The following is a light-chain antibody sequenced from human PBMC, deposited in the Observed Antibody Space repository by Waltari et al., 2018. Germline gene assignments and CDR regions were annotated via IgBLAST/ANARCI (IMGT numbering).Light chain of an antibody. Sequence: QSVLPQPPSASGTPGQRVTIPCSVSSSNIGSNTVNWYQQLPGTAPKLLIYSNNQRPSGVPDRFSGSKSGTSASLAISGLQSEDEADYYCAAWDDSLNGWVFGGGTKLTVL. CDR2: SNN. J-gene: IGLJ3*02. CDR1: SSNIGSNT. CDR3: AAWDDSLNGWV. V-gene: IGLV1-44*01.